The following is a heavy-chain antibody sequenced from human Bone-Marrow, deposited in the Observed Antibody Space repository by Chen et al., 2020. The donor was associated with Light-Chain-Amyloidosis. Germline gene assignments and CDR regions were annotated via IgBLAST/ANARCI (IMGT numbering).Heavy chain of an antibody. CDR1: GFAFSRYA. CDR3: AKDISYDDILPGYPADAFDI. D-gene: IGHD3-9*01. CDR2: ISGSGGGR. J-gene: IGHJ3*02. V-gene: IGHV3-23*04. Sequence: EGQLVESGGGLLQRGGSLIRSCAASGFAFSRYAMSSVRQAPGKGLEWVSTISGSGGGRYYGDSVKGRLTISRDNSKNALCLQMNSLRAEDTAVYYCAKDISYDDILPGYPADAFDIWGQGTMVTVSS.